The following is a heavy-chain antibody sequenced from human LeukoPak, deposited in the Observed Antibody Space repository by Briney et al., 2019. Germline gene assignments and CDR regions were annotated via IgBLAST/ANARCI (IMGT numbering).Heavy chain of an antibody. Sequence: ASVKVSCKVSGYTLTELSMHWVRQAPGKGLEWMGGFDPEDGETIYAQKFQGRVTMTEDTSTDTAYTELSSLRSEDTAVYYCATTLVGDSSSWYSRFFDYWGQGTLVTVSS. V-gene: IGHV1-24*01. J-gene: IGHJ4*02. D-gene: IGHD6-13*01. CDR3: ATTLVGDSSSWYSRFFDY. CDR1: GYTLTELS. CDR2: FDPEDGET.